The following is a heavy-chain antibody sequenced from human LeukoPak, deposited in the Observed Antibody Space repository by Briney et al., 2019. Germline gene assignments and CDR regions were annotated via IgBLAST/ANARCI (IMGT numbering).Heavy chain of an antibody. CDR2: ISAYNGNT. CDR3: ARADIVATIGGFDY. Sequence: ASVKVSCKASGYTFTSYGISWVRQAPGQGLEWMGWISAYNGNTNYAQKLQGRVTMTTDTSTSTAYMELRSLRSDDTAVYYCARADIVATIGGFDYWGQGTLVTVSS. J-gene: IGHJ4*02. CDR1: GYTFTSYG. V-gene: IGHV1-18*01. D-gene: IGHD5-12*01.